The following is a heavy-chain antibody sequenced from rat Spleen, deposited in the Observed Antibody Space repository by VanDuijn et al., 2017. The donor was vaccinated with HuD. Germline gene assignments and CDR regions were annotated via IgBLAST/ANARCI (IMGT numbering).Heavy chain of an antibody. CDR1: GYSITSSLR. Sequence: EVQLQESGPGLVRPSQSLSLTCSVIGYSITSSLRWNWIRKFPGNKMEWMGYINSAGTTNYNPSLKSRVSITRDTSKNQFFLQVNSVSTEDTATYYCARLGTEAIGNWFTSWGQGTLVTVSS. J-gene: IGHJ3*01. CDR3: ARLGTEAIGNWFTS. V-gene: IGHV3-3*01. D-gene: IGHD1-11*01. CDR2: INSAGTT.